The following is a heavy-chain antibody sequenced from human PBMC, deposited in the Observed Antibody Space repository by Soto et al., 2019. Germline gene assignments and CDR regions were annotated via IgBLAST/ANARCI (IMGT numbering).Heavy chain of an antibody. J-gene: IGHJ4*02. CDR3: ARAPGSSSRPLVFDY. D-gene: IGHD6-6*01. Sequence: SVKVACKASGGTLSGYVFRRVRQAPGQGLEWMGGIIPMFGTANYAQKFQGRVTITADESTSTVYMELSSLRSEDTAVYYCARAPGSSSRPLVFDYWGQGTLLTVHS. CDR1: GGTLSGYV. CDR2: IIPMFGTA. V-gene: IGHV1-69*13.